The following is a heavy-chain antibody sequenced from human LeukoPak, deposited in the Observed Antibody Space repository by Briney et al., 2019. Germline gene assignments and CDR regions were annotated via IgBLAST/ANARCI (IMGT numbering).Heavy chain of an antibody. CDR1: GFTFSSYA. CDR2: ISGSGGST. CDR3: ARDNSVRDEAWWFNP. Sequence: PGGSLRLSCAASGFTFSSYAMSWVRQAPGKGLEWVSAISGSGGSTYYADSVKGRFTISRDNSKNTLYLRMNSLRAEDTAVYYCARDNSVRDEAWWFNPWGQGTLVTVSS. V-gene: IGHV3-23*01. J-gene: IGHJ5*02. D-gene: IGHD5-24*01.